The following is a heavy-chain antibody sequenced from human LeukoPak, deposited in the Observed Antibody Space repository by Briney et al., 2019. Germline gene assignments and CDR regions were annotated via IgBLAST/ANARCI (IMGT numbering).Heavy chain of an antibody. CDR2: TKHSEST. D-gene: IGHD2-2*01. J-gene: IGHJ4*02. V-gene: IGHV4-34*01. Sequence: PSETLSLTCAVYGGSFSDYYWSWIRQSPGKGLEWVGEIKSTGTTNWIGETKHSESTNYNPSPKSRVTRSADTSKNQFSLKLTSVTAADTAVYYCARVIGSDTRDYYLGYWGQGTLVTVYS. CDR1: GGSFSDYY. CDR3: ARVIGSDTRDYYLGY.